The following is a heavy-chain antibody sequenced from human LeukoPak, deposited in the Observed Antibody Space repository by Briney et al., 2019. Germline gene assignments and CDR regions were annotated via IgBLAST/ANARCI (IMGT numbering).Heavy chain of an antibody. V-gene: IGHV1-2*02. CDR1: GYTFTDYY. J-gene: IGHJ6*03. CDR2: MNPDSGGT. Sequence: ASVKVSCKASGYTFTDYYIHWVRQAPGQGLEWMGWMNPDSGGTNYAQKFKGGVTMTRDTSINTAYMDLSRLRSDDTAVYYCARAALGYSSTWDYYYYMDVWGKGTTVTVSS. D-gene: IGHD6-13*01. CDR3: ARAALGYSSTWDYYYYMDV.